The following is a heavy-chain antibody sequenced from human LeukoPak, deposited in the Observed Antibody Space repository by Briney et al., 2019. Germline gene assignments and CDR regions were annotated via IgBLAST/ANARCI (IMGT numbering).Heavy chain of an antibody. CDR2: IYYSGST. Sequence: SETLSLTCTVSGTSIRSGDYYWCWIRQPPGKGLEWIGYIYYSGSTYYNPSLRSRLTIAVDTSKNQFSLRLTFVTAADTAVYYCAALQRPAAIDYWGQGTLVTVSS. V-gene: IGHV4-30-4*01. CDR1: GTSIRSGDYY. CDR3: AALQRPAAIDY. J-gene: IGHJ4*02. D-gene: IGHD2-2*01.